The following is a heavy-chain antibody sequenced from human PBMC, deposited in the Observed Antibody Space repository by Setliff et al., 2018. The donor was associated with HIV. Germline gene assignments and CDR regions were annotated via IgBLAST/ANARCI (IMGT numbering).Heavy chain of an antibody. J-gene: IGHJ5*01. D-gene: IGHD3-22*01. V-gene: IGHV4-39*01. CDR1: GGSISSSTYY. Sequence: NPSETLSLTCTVSGGSISSSTYYWGWIRQPPGKGLEWIGTIYYSGSTYYNPSLKSRVTISVDTSKNQFSLKLSSVTAADTAVYYCARGLYDNSGHLDSWGQGTLVTVSS. CDR3: ARGLYDNSGHLDS. CDR2: IYYSGST.